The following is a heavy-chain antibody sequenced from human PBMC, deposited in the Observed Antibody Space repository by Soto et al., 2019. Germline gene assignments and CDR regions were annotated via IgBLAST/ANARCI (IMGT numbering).Heavy chain of an antibody. CDR1: GVPFNSYG. Sequence: QVVLLQSGTEVKRPGSSVKVSCKASGVPFNSYGFAWVRQAPGRGLEWVGRINPASQLRNYEQSLQGRVTITADTSTKKAYMELSGLPSEEPAVYYCAGMKLAGLNPWGKGTLVTVSS. V-gene: IGHV1-69*09. CDR3: AGMKLAGLNP. J-gene: IGHJ5*02. CDR2: INPASQLR.